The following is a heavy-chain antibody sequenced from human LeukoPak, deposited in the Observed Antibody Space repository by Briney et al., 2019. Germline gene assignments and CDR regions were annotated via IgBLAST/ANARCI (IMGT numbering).Heavy chain of an antibody. Sequence: SETLSLTCAVYGDSFNGYYWSWIRQSPEKGLEWVGEINYSGSTNYNPSLRSRVTISEATSKNQFSLKLTSVTAADTAVYYCARRREASFTYWYFDLWGRGTQVTVSS. D-gene: IGHD1-26*01. V-gene: IGHV4-34*01. CDR2: INYSGST. J-gene: IGHJ2*01. CDR1: GDSFNGYY. CDR3: ARRREASFTYWYFDL.